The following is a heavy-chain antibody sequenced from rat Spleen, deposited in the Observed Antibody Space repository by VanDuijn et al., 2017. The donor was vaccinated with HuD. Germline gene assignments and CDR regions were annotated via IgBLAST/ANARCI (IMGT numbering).Heavy chain of an antibody. CDR3: ARSNWEGYFDF. J-gene: IGHJ1*01. Sequence: EVQLQESGPGLVKPSQSLSLTCSVTGYFITSNYWGWIRKFPGNKMEWIGHINYSGSTNYNPSLKSRISFTRDTSKNQFFLQLKSVTTEDTATYCCARSNWEGYFDFWGPGTMVTVSS. CDR2: INYSGST. V-gene: IGHV3-1*01. D-gene: IGHD5-1*01. CDR1: GYFITSNY.